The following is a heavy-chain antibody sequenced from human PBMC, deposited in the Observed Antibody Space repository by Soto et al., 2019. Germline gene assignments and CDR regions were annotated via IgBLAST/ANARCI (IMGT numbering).Heavy chain of an antibody. D-gene: IGHD1-1*01. CDR1: GGSMTSGDQY. V-gene: IGHV4-31*03. CDR2: INHRGSL. Sequence: ASETLSLTCTATGGSMTSGDQYWTWIRHRPGEGLEWFGYINHRGSLYYNPSLKSRVSMSVDTSKNQFSLNLSSVTAADTAVYYCAGELPQRQGRNMDVWGQGTTVTVSS. CDR3: AGELPQRQGRNMDV. J-gene: IGHJ6*02.